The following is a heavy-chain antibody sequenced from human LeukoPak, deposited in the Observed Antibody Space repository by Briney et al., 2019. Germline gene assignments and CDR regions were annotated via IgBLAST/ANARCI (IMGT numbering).Heavy chain of an antibody. J-gene: IGHJ4*02. Sequence: GGSLRLSCAASGLTVSSNYMSWVRQAPGKGLEWVSAISGSGGSTYYADSVKGRFTISRDNSKYTLYLQMNSLRAEDTAVYYCAKDRDILTGHYIHLFDYWGQGTLVTVSS. V-gene: IGHV3-23*01. CDR1: GLTVSSNY. CDR3: AKDRDILTGHYIHLFDY. CDR2: ISGSGGST. D-gene: IGHD3-9*01.